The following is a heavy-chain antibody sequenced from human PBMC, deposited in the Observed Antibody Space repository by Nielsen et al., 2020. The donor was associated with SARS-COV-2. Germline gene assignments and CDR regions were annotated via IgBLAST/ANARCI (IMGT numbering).Heavy chain of an antibody. J-gene: IGHJ6*02. D-gene: IGHD2-2*01. CDR1: GFTFSSSW. CDR2: INSDGSST. CDR3: ARELGVVVPAAKSYYYYYGMDV. Sequence: GESLKLSCAASGFTFSSSWMHLVRQAPGKGLVWVSRINSDGSSTSYADSVKGRFTISRDNAKNTLYLQMNSLRAEDTAVYYCARELGVVVPAAKSYYYYYGMDVWGQGTTVTVSS. V-gene: IGHV3-74*01.